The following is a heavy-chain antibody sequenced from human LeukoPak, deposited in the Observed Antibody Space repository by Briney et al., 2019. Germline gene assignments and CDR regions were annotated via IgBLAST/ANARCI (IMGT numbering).Heavy chain of an antibody. Sequence: SETLSLTCAVYGGSFSGYYWSWIRQSPGTGLEWIAEIDHSGNTNFKPSLKSRVSISIDTSKNQLSLKVRSVTAADTAVYYCARGRYSSGSYMDFWGQGTLVVVSS. J-gene: IGHJ4*02. CDR3: ARGRYSSGSYMDF. CDR2: IDHSGNT. CDR1: GGSFSGYY. D-gene: IGHD3-10*01. V-gene: IGHV4-34*01.